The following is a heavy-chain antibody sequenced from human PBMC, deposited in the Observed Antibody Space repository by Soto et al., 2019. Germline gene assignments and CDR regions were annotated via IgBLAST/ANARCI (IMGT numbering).Heavy chain of an antibody. CDR3: ARSPRSSPYFDY. CDR2: IYPGDHET. CDR1: GYTFSNFW. Sequence: GESLKISCRCSGYTFSNFWIAWVRHLPGKGLEWMGIIYPGDHETRYSPSFHGKVTISADKSINTAYLQWSSLEASDSAFYYCARSPRSSPYFDYWGQGALVAVSS. D-gene: IGHD6-13*01. J-gene: IGHJ4*02. V-gene: IGHV5-51*01.